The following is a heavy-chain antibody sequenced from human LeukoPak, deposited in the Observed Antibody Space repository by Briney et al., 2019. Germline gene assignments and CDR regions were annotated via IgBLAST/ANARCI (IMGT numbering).Heavy chain of an antibody. D-gene: IGHD5-24*01. Sequence: TTSETLSLTCTVSGGSISSYYWSWIRQPPGKGLEWIGYIYYSGSTNYNPSLKSRVAISVDTSKNQFSLKLSSVIAADTAVYYCARCRDGYIWWDNWGQGTLVTVSS. CDR2: IYYSGST. V-gene: IGHV4-59*01. J-gene: IGHJ4*02. CDR1: GGSISSYY. CDR3: ARCRDGYIWWDN.